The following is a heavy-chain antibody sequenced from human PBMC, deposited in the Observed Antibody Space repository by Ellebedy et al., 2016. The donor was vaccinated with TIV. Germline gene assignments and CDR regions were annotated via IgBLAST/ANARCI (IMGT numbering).Heavy chain of an antibody. CDR1: GGSISNSDYY. J-gene: IGHJ5*02. V-gene: IGHV4-39*07. CDR3: ARDPALPRGRFDT. CDR2: IYYSGSA. Sequence: MPSETLSLTCTVSGGSISNSDYYLNWIRQPPGKGLEWIGSIYYSGSAYYNPSLKSRVTVSVDTSKNQFSLNLSSVTAADTAVYYCARDPALPRGRFDTWGQGTLVTVPS.